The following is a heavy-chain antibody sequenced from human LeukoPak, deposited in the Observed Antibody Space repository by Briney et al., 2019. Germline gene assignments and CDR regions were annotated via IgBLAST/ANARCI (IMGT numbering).Heavy chain of an antibody. Sequence: SVKVSCKAFGATLNIGHAFIWARQAPGQGLQWMGRIIPFLGEVNYAQNFQGRVSFTADKSTATMYMEVKSLRLDDTAIYYCSPCGHAYDWFGPWGQGTLVTVSS. J-gene: IGHJ5*02. V-gene: IGHV1-69*04. CDR1: GATLNIGHA. CDR3: SPCGHAYDWFGP. CDR2: IIPFLGEV. D-gene: IGHD5-12*01.